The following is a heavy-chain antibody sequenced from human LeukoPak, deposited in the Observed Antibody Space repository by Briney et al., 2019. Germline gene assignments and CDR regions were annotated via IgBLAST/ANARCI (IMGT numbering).Heavy chain of an antibody. J-gene: IGHJ4*02. CDR2: IYYSGST. CDR3: ARGFYDSRGYSTPFDH. D-gene: IGHD3-22*01. V-gene: IGHV4-39*01. Sequence: SETLSLTCTVSGGSISSSSYYWGWIRQPPGKGLEWIGSIYYSGSTYYNPSLKSRVTISVDTSKNQFSLKLSSVTAADTAVYYCARGFYDSRGYSTPFDHWGQGTLVTVSP. CDR1: GGSISSSSYY.